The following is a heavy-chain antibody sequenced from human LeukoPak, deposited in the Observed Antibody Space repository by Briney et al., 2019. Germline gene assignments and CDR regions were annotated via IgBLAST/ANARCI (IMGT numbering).Heavy chain of an antibody. CDR3: ARVGVSSSWYSDAFDI. D-gene: IGHD6-13*01. J-gene: IGHJ3*02. CDR1: GGSISSSNW. V-gene: IGHV4-4*02. CDR2: IYHSGSS. Sequence: NTSETLSLTCAVSGGSISSSNWWSWVRQPPGKGLEWIGEIYHSGSSNYNPSLKSRATISVDKSKNQFSLKLSSVTAADTAVYYCARVGVSSSWYSDAFDIWGQGTMVTVSS.